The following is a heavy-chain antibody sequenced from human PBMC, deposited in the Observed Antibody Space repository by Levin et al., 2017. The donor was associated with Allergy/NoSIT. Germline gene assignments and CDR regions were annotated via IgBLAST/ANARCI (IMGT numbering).Heavy chain of an antibody. Sequence: GGSLRLSCTASGFTFSSNAMTWVRQAPGKGLEWVSSIGSGGDTYHADSVKGRFTISRDNSKNTMYLQLNSLRAEDTAVYYCAKGGMGTDGGIGSWGQGTLVSVSS. D-gene: IGHD1/OR15-1a*01. J-gene: IGHJ4*02. V-gene: IGHV3-23*01. CDR1: GFTFSSNA. CDR2: IGSGGDT. CDR3: AKGGMGTDGGIGS.